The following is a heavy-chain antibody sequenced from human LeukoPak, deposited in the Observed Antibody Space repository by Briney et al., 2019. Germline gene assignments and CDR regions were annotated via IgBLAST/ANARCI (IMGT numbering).Heavy chain of an antibody. J-gene: IGHJ4*02. CDR3: ATSIAVAGTGYFDY. CDR2: FDPEDGET. V-gene: IGHV1-24*01. Sequence: ASVKVSCKVSGYTLTELSMHWVRQAPGKGLEWMGGFDPEDGETIYAQKFQGRVTMTEDTSTDTAYMGLSSLRSEDTAVYYCATSIAVAGTGYFDYWGQGTLVTVSS. CDR1: GYTLTELS. D-gene: IGHD6-19*01.